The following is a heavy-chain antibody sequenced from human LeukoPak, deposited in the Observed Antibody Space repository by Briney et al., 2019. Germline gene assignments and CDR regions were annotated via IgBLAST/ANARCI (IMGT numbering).Heavy chain of an antibody. CDR1: GGSISTYY. V-gene: IGHV4-4*07. CDR3: ARGSYYDTLTGYYRGSFDS. D-gene: IGHD3-9*01. Sequence: SETLSLTCTVSGGSISTYYWSWIRQPAEKGLEWIGRVSTSGTTQYNPSFKSRVTMSVDASSNQFSLKLSSVTAADTAVYYCARGSYYDTLTGYYRGSFDSWGQGTLVTVSS. CDR2: VSTSGTT. J-gene: IGHJ4*02.